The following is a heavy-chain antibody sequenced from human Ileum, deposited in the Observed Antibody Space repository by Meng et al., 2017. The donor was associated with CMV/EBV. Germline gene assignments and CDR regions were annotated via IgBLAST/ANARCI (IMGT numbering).Heavy chain of an antibody. V-gene: IGHV3-66*01. J-gene: IGHJ5*02. Sequence: SLRLSCAASGFTVSGNSMNWVRQATGKGREWVSLMYSSGSTKYADSVKGRFTISRDNSKNTLYLQMNSLRVEDTAVYYCAGDGGFSDPWGQGTLVTVSS. CDR2: MYSSGST. D-gene: IGHD3-16*01. CDR3: AGDGGFSDP. CDR1: GFTVSGNS.